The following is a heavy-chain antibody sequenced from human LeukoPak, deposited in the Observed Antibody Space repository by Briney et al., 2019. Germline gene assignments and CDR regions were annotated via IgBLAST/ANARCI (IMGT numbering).Heavy chain of an antibody. D-gene: IGHD4-11*01. CDR2: INPNSGGT. J-gene: IGHJ5*02. V-gene: IGHV1-2*02. CDR1: GYTFTGYY. Sequence: ASVKVSCKASGYTFTGYYMHWVRQAPGQGLEWMGWINPNSGGTNYAQKFQGRVTMTRDTSISTAYMELSSLRSEDTAVYYCARDFGITGLQRARNWFDPWGQGTLVTVSS. CDR3: ARDFGITGLQRARNWFDP.